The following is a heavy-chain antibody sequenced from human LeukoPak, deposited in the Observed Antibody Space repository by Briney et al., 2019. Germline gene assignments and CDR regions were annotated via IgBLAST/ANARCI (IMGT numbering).Heavy chain of an antibody. D-gene: IGHD5-24*01. CDR3: ASGRPIRFDY. Sequence: SETLSLTCAVYGGSFSGYYWSWIRQPPGKGLEWIGEINHSGSTNYNPSLKSRVTISVDTSKNQFSLKLSSVTAADTAVYYCASGRPIRFDYRGQGTLVTVSS. J-gene: IGHJ4*02. CDR1: GGSFSGYY. CDR2: INHSGST. V-gene: IGHV4-34*01.